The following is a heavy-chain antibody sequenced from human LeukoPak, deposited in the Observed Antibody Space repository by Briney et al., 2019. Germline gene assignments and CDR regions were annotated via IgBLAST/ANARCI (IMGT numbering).Heavy chain of an antibody. CDR2: IKSKTDGGTT. V-gene: IGHV3-15*01. CDR3: TSMGITMIVVVSDY. D-gene: IGHD3-22*01. J-gene: IGHJ4*02. Sequence: PGGSLRLSCAASGFTFSNAWMSWVRQAPGKGLEWVGRIKSKTDGGTTDYAAPVKGRFTISRDDSKNTLYLQMNSLETEDTAVYYCTSMGITMIVVVSDYWGQGTLVTVSS. CDR1: GFTFSNAW.